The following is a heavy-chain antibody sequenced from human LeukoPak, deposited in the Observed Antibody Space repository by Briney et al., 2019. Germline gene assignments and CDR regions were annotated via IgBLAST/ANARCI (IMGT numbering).Heavy chain of an antibody. CDR1: GYTFTSYG. D-gene: IGHD6-19*01. CDR3: ARDLGPWLVQGAFDI. J-gene: IGHJ3*02. Sequence: GASVKVSCKASGYTFTSYGLSWVRQAPGQGLEWMGWISTYNDNTHYAQKFQGRVTMTTDTSTNTAYMELRSLRSDDTAVYYCARDLGPWLVQGAFDIWGQGTMVTVSS. V-gene: IGHV1-18*01. CDR2: ISTYNDNT.